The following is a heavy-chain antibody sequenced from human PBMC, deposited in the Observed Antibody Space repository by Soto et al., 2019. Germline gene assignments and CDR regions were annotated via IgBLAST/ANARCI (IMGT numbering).Heavy chain of an antibody. Sequence: GGSLRLSCAASGFSFSSYVMMWVRQAPGKGLEWVSAISGSGGSTYYADSVKGRFTISRDNSKNTLYLQMNSLRAEDTAVYYCAKDQGVTRFDYCFDYWGQGTLVTVSS. J-gene: IGHJ4*02. V-gene: IGHV3-23*01. D-gene: IGHD2-21*02. CDR2: ISGSGGST. CDR3: AKDQGVTRFDYCFDY. CDR1: GFSFSSYV.